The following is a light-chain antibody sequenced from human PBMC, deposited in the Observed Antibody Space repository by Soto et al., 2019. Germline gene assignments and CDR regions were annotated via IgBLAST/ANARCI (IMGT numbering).Light chain of an antibody. CDR1: SSDVGGYNY. V-gene: IGLV2-14*01. J-gene: IGLJ1*01. Sequence: QSALTQPASVSGSPGQSITISCTGTSSDVGGYNYVSWYQQHPGKAPKLMIYGVSNRPSGVSNRFSGSKSGNTASLTVCGLQAEDVADYYCCSYTSSSFPLLFGTGTKLTVL. CDR2: GVS. CDR3: CSYTSSSFPLL.